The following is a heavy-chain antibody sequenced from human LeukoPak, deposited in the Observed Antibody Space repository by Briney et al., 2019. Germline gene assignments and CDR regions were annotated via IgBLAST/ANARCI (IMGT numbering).Heavy chain of an antibody. CDR1: GGTFSSYA. J-gene: IGHJ6*03. D-gene: IGHD5-18*01. CDR2: IIPIFGTA. Sequence: GASVKVSCKASGGTFSSYAISWVRQAPGQGLEWMGGIIPIFGTANYAQKFQGRVTITADKSTSTAYMELSSLRSEDTAVYYCARGYSYGFYYYYMDVWGKGTTVTVSS. CDR3: ARGYSYGFYYYYMDV. V-gene: IGHV1-69*06.